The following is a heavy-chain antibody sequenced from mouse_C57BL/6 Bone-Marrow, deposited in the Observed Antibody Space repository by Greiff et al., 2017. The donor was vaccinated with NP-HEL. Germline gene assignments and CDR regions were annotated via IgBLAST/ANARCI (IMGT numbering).Heavy chain of an antibody. Sequence: QVQLQQPGAELVKPGASVKMSCKASGYTFTSYWITWVKQRPGQGLEWIGDIYPGSGSTNYNEKFKSKATLTVDKSSSTAYMQLSSLTSEDSAVYYYSRSAVTTVGPLDYWGQGTTLTVSS. J-gene: IGHJ2*01. CDR2: IYPGSGST. CDR3: SRSAVTTVGPLDY. D-gene: IGHD1-1*01. CDR1: GYTFTSYW. V-gene: IGHV1-55*01.